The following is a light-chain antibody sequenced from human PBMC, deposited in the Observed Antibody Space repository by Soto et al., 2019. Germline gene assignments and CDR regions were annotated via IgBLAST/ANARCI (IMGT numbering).Light chain of an antibody. V-gene: IGKV1-5*01. J-gene: IGKJ1*01. Sequence: DIQMNQSPSTLSASVGDRVTITCRASQSISSWLAWYQQKPGKAPKLLIYDASSLESGVPSRFSGSGSGTEFTLTISSLQPDDFATYYCQQYNSYPETFGQGTKVEIK. CDR1: QSISSW. CDR2: DAS. CDR3: QQYNSYPET.